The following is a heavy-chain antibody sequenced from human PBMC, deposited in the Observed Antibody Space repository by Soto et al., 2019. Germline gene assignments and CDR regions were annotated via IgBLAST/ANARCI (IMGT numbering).Heavy chain of an antibody. Sequence: SETLSLTCTVSGGCISSGGYYWSWIRQHPGKGLEWIGYIYYSGSTYYNPSLKSRVTISVDTSKNQFSLKLSSVTAADTAVYYCAGVNCISTSCYVHYWGQGTLVTVSS. CDR2: IYYSGST. V-gene: IGHV4-31*03. CDR3: AGVNCISTSCYVHY. J-gene: IGHJ4*02. D-gene: IGHD2-2*01. CDR1: GGCISSGGYY.